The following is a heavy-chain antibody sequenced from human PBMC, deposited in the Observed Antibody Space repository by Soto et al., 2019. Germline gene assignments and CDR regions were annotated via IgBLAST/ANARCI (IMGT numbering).Heavy chain of an antibody. CDR1: GGSFSGYY. V-gene: IGHV4-34*01. J-gene: IGHJ4*02. CDR3: ARGLGYCSGGSCFRYPYDY. CDR2: INHSGST. D-gene: IGHD2-15*01. Sequence: PSETLSLTCAVYGGSFSGYYWSWIRQPPGKGLEWIGEINHSGSTNYNPSLKSRVTISVDTSKNQFSLKLSSVTAADTAVYYCARGLGYCSGGSCFRYPYDYWGQGTLVTVSS.